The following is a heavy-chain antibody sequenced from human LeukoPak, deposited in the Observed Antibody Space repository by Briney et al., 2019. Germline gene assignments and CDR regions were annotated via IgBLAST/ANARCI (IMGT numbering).Heavy chain of an antibody. CDR2: IYYSGRT. CDR3: ARGGSYAQYYFDY. CDR1: GGSISSYY. D-gene: IGHD1-26*01. J-gene: IGHJ4*02. Sequence: SETLSLTCTVSGGSISSYYWSWIRQPPGKGLEWIGYIYYSGRTNYNPSLKSRVTISVDTSKNQFSLKLSSVTAADTAVYYCARGGSYAQYYFDYWGQGTLVTVSS. V-gene: IGHV4-59*01.